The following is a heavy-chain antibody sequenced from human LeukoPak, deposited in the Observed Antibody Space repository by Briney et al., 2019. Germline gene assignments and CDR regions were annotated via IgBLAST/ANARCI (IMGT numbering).Heavy chain of an antibody. CDR3: ARDNPMVMDV. D-gene: IGHD3-10*01. Sequence: SETLSLTCAVSGGSISSSNWWSWVRQPPGKGLEWIGYIYYSGSTNYNPSLKSRVTISVDTSKNQFSLKLSSVTAADTAVYYCARDNPMVMDVWGKGTTVTVSS. J-gene: IGHJ6*03. V-gene: IGHV4-4*02. CDR2: IYYSGST. CDR1: GGSISSSNW.